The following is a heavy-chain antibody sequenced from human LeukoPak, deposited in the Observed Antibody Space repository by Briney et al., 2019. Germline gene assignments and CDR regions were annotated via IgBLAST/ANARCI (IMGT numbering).Heavy chain of an antibody. CDR2: INHSGST. D-gene: IGHD2-15*01. J-gene: IGHJ3*02. CDR3: ARHVLLGYCSGGSCTDAFDI. Sequence: SETLSLTCAVYGGSFSGYYWSWIRQPPGKGLEWIGEINHSGSTNYNPSLKSRVTISVDTSKNQFSLKLSSVTAADTAVYYCARHVLLGYCSGGSCTDAFDIWGQGTMVTVSS. V-gene: IGHV4-34*01. CDR1: GGSFSGYY.